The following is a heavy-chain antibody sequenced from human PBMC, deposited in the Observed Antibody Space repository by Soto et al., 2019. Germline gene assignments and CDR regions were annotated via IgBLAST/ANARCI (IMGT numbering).Heavy chain of an antibody. Sequence: GGSLRLSCAASGFTFSSYAMGWVRQAPGKGLEWVSYISSSSSTIYYADSVKDRFTISRDNAKNSLYLQMNSLRAEDTVVYYCAREGGDYVSHFDYWGQGTLVTVSS. CDR2: ISSSSSTI. V-gene: IGHV3-48*01. CDR1: GFTFSSYA. D-gene: IGHD4-17*01. CDR3: AREGGDYVSHFDY. J-gene: IGHJ4*02.